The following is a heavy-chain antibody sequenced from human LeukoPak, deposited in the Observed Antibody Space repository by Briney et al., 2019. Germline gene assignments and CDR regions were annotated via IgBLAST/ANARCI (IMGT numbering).Heavy chain of an antibody. CDR2: IIPIFGTA. CDR3: ARERGGGENWFDP. Sequence: SVEVSCKASGGTFSSYAISWVRQAPGQGLEWMGGIIPIFGTANYAQKFQGRVTITADESTSTAYMELSSLRSEDTAVYYCARERGGGENWFDPWGQGTLVTVSS. V-gene: IGHV1-69*13. D-gene: IGHD3-10*01. J-gene: IGHJ5*02. CDR1: GGTFSSYA.